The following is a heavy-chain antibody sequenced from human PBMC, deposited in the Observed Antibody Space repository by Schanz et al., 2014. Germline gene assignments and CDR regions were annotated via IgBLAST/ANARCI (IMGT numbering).Heavy chain of an antibody. CDR1: GFTFSSYG. CDR2: IWYDGSNK. D-gene: IGHD4-17*01. Sequence: QVQLVESGGGVVQPGRSLRLSCAASGFTFSSYGMHWVRQAPGKGLEWVAIIWYDGSNKYYADSVKGRFTISRDNSKNTLFLQMSSLRAEDTAVYYCARPFLGYYGDLAYWGQGTLLTVSS. J-gene: IGHJ4*02. CDR3: ARPFLGYYGDLAY. V-gene: IGHV3-33*01.